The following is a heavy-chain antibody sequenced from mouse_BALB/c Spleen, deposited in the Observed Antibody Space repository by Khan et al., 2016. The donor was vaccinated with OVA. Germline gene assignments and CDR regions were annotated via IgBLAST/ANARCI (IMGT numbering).Heavy chain of an antibody. V-gene: IGHV14-1*02. CDR3: ARAGYSPWVAY. CDR1: GFNIKDYY. J-gene: IGHJ3*01. CDR2: IDPENGNT. Sequence: EVKLEESGAELVRPGALVKLSCKASGFNIKDYYIHWVKQRPEQGLEWIGWIDPENGNTIYDPKFQGKANITADTSSNTAYLHFSSLTSEDTAVYYCARAGYSPWVAYWGQGTLVTVSA. D-gene: IGHD2-3*01.